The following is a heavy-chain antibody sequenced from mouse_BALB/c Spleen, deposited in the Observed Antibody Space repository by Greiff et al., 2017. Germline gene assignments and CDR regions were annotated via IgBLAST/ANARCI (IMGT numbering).Heavy chain of an antibody. J-gene: IGHJ3*01. Sequence: EVKLMESGGGLVQPGGSLKLSCAASGFTFSSYTMSWVRQTPEKRLEWVAYISNGGGSTYYPDTVKGRFTISRDNAKNTLYLQMSSLKSEDTAMYYCARPRTGTAWFAYWGQGTLVTVSA. CDR3: ARPRTGTAWFAY. D-gene: IGHD4-1*01. CDR1: GFTFSSYT. V-gene: IGHV5-12-2*01. CDR2: ISNGGGST.